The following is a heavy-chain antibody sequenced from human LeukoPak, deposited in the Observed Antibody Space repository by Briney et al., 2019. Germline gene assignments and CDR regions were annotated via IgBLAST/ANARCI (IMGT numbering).Heavy chain of an antibody. V-gene: IGHV3-7*01. Sequence: GGSLRLSCAASGFTFSNYRMNWVRQAPGKGLEWVASIGQDGSENYYVDSVKGRFTISRDNAKNSLYLQMSSLRVEDTAVYYCATGGGWYFDYWGQGALITASS. CDR3: ATGGGWYFDY. J-gene: IGHJ4*02. CDR2: IGQDGSEN. CDR1: GFTFSNYR. D-gene: IGHD6-19*01.